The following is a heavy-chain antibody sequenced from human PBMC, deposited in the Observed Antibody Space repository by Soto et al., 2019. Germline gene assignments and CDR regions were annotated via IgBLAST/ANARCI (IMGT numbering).Heavy chain of an antibody. Sequence: GGSLRLSCAASGFTFSSYAMSWVRQAPGKGLEWVSAISGSGGSTYYADSVKGRFTISRDNSKNTLCLQMNSLRAEDTAVYYCAKGYYYDSSGYYYFDYWGQGTLVTVSS. V-gene: IGHV3-23*01. CDR3: AKGYYYDSSGYYYFDY. CDR2: ISGSGGST. J-gene: IGHJ4*02. D-gene: IGHD3-22*01. CDR1: GFTFSSYA.